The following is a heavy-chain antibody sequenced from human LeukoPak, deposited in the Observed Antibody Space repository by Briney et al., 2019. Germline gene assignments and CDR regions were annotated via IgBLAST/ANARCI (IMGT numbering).Heavy chain of an antibody. CDR1: SGSITAIDNHY. V-gene: IGHV4-39*01. D-gene: IGHD3-10*01. CDR2: INRGGHT. J-gene: IGHJ4*02. CDR3: AGQRAWFGEWAFDY. Sequence: PSETLSLTCSMSSGSITAIDNHYWGWIRQPPGKGLEWIGSINRGGHTCYNPPLESRFTISVDTSKNQFSLMVTSVTAADTAVYYCAGQRAWFGEWAFDYWGPGTLVTVSS.